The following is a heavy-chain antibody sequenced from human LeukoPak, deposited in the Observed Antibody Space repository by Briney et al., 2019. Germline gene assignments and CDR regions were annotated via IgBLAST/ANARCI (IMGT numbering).Heavy chain of an antibody. Sequence: SETLSLTCTVSGGSISSYYWSWIRQPPGKGLEWIGYIYYSGSTNYNPSLKSRVTISVDTSKNQFSLKLSSVTAADTAVYYCARGEDCSSTSCFWFDPWGQGTLVTVSS. J-gene: IGHJ5*02. V-gene: IGHV4-59*01. CDR2: IYYSGST. CDR3: ARGEDCSSTSCFWFDP. D-gene: IGHD2-2*01. CDR1: GGSISSYY.